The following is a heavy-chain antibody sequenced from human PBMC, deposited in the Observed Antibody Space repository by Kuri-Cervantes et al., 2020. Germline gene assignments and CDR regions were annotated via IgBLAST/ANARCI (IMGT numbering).Heavy chain of an antibody. CDR3: ARGYRSTKGRAPYYYYYYMDV. CDR2: INADKGKGNT. Sequence: ASVKVSCKASGYTFSTYAMHWVRQAPGQRLEWMGWINADKGKGNTRYSQNFQGRVTMTRNTSISTAYMELSSLRSEDTAVYYCARGYRSTKGRAPYYYYYYMDVWGKGTTVTVSS. D-gene: IGHD1-1*01. J-gene: IGHJ6*03. V-gene: IGHV1-3*01. CDR1: GYTFSTYA.